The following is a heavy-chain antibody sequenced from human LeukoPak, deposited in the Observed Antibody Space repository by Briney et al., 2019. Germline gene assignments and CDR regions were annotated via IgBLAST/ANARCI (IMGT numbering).Heavy chain of an antibody. J-gene: IGHJ4*02. Sequence: ASVKVSCKASGYTFTRYGTSWLRQAPGQGLEWMGWISAYNGDTNYAQKLQGRVTMTTDTSTSTAYMELRRPISDDTAVYYCARDIGYCSGGSCSPYCDYWGQGTLVTVSS. V-gene: IGHV1-18*04. CDR2: ISAYNGDT. D-gene: IGHD2-15*01. CDR3: ARDIGYCSGGSCSPYCDY. CDR1: GYTFTRYG.